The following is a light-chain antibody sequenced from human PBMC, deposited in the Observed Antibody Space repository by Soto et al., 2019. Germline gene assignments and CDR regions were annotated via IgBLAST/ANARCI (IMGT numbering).Light chain of an antibody. J-gene: IGKJ2*01. Sequence: VFTQSPATLSLSPGERATLSCRASQSVSSYLAWYQQKPGHAPRLLIYDASNRATGIPARFSGSGSGTDFTLTISSLEPEDFAVYYCQQRSNWPLFGQGTKVEIK. CDR3: QQRSNWPL. V-gene: IGKV3-11*01. CDR1: QSVSSY. CDR2: DAS.